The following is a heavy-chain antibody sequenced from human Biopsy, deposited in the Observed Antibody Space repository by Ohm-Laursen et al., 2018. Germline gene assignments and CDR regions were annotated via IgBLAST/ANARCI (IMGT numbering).Heavy chain of an antibody. Sequence: SDTLSLTCTVSGDSINSSYWSWIRQAPGKGLEWIGFISNSGNTNYNPSLKSRVTISADTSKNQFSLKLDSVTVADTAVFYCARRGSGGRSFDYWGQGSLVTVSS. V-gene: IGHV4-59*08. J-gene: IGHJ4*02. CDR3: ARRGSGGRSFDY. CDR2: ISNSGNT. D-gene: IGHD2-15*01. CDR1: GDSINSSY.